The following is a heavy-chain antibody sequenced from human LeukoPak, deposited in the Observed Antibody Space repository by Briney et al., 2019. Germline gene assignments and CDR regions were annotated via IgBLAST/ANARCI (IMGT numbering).Heavy chain of an antibody. J-gene: IGHJ4*02. Sequence: KSSETLSLTCTVSGYSISSGYYWGWIRQPPGKGLEWIGSIYHSGSTYYNPSLKSRVTISVDTSKNQFSLKLSSVTAADTAAYYCARGDTVAGPFDYWGQGTLVTVSS. CDR3: ARGDTVAGPFDY. D-gene: IGHD5-12*01. V-gene: IGHV4-38-2*02. CDR1: GYSISSGYY. CDR2: IYHSGST.